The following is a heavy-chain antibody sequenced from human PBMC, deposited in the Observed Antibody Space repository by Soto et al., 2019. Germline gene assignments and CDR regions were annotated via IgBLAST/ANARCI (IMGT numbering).Heavy chain of an antibody. Sequence: QVQLVESGGVVVQPGRSLRLSCAASGFTFSSYGMHWVRQAPGKGLEWVAVISYDGNNKYYADSVKGRFTISRDNSKNTLSLQMNSLRAEDTAVYYCAKSVYNWNDGFFDYWGQGTLVTVSS. CDR1: GFTFSSYG. D-gene: IGHD1-1*01. V-gene: IGHV3-30*18. J-gene: IGHJ4*02. CDR3: AKSVYNWNDGFFDY. CDR2: ISYDGNNK.